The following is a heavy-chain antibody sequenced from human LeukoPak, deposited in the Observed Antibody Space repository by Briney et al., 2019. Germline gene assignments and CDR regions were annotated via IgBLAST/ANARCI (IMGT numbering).Heavy chain of an antibody. V-gene: IGHV3-48*01. CDR2: ISSSSSTI. Sequence: GGSLRLSCEASGFTFSSYSMKWLRQAPGKGLEWVSYISSSSSTIYYADSVKGRFTVSRDNAKNTLYLQMNSLRAADTAVYYCARDRYCSSTSCYAYWYFDLWGRGTLVTVSS. J-gene: IGHJ2*01. D-gene: IGHD2-2*01. CDR3: ARDRYCSSTSCYAYWYFDL. CDR1: GFTFSSYS.